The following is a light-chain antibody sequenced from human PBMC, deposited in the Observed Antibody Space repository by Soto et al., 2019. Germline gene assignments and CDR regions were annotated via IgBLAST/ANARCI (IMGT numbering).Light chain of an antibody. J-gene: IGLJ2*01. CDR2: GNS. CDR3: QSYDSSLRGSVV. Sequence: QSVLTQPPSVSGAPGQRVTISCTGSSSNIGAGYDVHWYQQLPGTAPKLLIYGNSNRPSGVPDRFSGSKSGTAASLAITGLQAEDEADYYCQSYDSSLRGSVVFGVGTKLTVL. CDR1: SSNIGAGYD. V-gene: IGLV1-40*01.